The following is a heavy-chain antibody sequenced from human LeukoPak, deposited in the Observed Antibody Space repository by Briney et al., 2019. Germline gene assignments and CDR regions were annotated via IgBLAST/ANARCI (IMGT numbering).Heavy chain of an antibody. CDR3: AKRGWGSTSTPPHDAFDI. CDR1: GFTFSSYS. V-gene: IGHV3-48*01. CDR2: ISIRSSTI. D-gene: IGHD5/OR15-5a*01. J-gene: IGHJ3*02. Sequence: GGSLRLSCAASGFTFSSYSMAWVRQAPGKGLEWVSYISIRSSTIYYADSVKGRFTISRDNSKNTLYLQMNGLRAEDTAVYYCAKRGWGSTSTPPHDAFDIWGQGTMVTVSS.